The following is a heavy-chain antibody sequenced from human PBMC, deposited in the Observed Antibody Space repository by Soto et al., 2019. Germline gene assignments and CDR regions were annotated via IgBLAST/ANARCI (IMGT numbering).Heavy chain of an antibody. CDR2: ISGSGGST. D-gene: IGHD3-3*01. CDR1: GFTFSSYA. J-gene: IGHJ6*02. CDR3: AKDSRDYDFWSGYYNNYYYGMDV. V-gene: IGHV3-23*01. Sequence: GGSLRLSCAASGFTFSSYAMSWVRQAPGKGLEWVSAISGSGGSTYYADSVKGRFTISRDNSKNTPYLQMNSLRAEDTAVYYCAKDSRDYDFWSGYYNNYYYGMDVWGQGTTVTVSS.